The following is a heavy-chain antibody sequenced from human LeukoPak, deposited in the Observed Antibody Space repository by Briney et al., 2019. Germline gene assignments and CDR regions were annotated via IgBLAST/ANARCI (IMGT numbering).Heavy chain of an antibody. Sequence: GGSLRLSCAASGFTFSNAWMSWVRQAPGKGLEWVGRIKSKTDGGTTDYAAPVKGRFTISRDDSKNTLYLQMNSLKTEDTAVYYCTTAPGNIAVAAHFQHWGQGTLVTVSS. CDR1: GFTFSNAW. CDR3: TTAPGNIAVAAHFQH. V-gene: IGHV3-15*01. D-gene: IGHD6-19*01. J-gene: IGHJ1*01. CDR2: IKSKTDGGTT.